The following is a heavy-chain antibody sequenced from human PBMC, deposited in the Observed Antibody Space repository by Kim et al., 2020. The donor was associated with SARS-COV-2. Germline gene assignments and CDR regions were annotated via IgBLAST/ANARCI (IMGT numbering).Heavy chain of an antibody. CDR2: INTNTGNP. CDR3: ARDGDSSGWYPLDY. V-gene: IGHV7-4-1*02. Sequence: ASVKVSCKASGYTFTSYAMNWVRQAPGQGLEWMGWINTNTGNPTYAQGFTGRFVFSLDTSVSTAYLQISSLKAEDTAVYYCARDGDSSGWYPLDYWGQGTLVTVSS. CDR1: GYTFTSYA. J-gene: IGHJ4*02. D-gene: IGHD6-19*01.